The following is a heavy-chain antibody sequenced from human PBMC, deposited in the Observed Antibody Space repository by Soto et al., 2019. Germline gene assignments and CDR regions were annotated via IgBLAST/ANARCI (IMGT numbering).Heavy chain of an antibody. V-gene: IGHV4-30-4*01. J-gene: IGHJ4*02. Sequence: QVQLQESGPGLVKPSQTLSLTCTVSGASVSSGDYYWSCIRQPPGKGLEWIGYIYSSGGSYYNPSLKGRLTISIATSKNQFSLKLNSVTVSDTAIYYCVGTGTTDYYWGRGTLVTVSS. CDR3: VGTGTTDYY. CDR1: GASVSSGDYY. CDR2: IYSSGGS. D-gene: IGHD1-1*01.